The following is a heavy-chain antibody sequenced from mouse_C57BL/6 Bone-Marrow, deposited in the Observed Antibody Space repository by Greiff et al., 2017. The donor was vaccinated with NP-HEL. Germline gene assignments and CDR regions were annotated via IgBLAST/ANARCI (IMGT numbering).Heavy chain of an antibody. J-gene: IGHJ2*01. Sequence: EVKMMESGPVLVKPGASVKMSCKASGYTFTDYYMNWVKQSHGKSLEWIGVINPYNGGTSYNQKFKGKATLTVDKSSSTAYMELNSLTSEDSAVYYCARLGYDGFDYWGQGTTLTVSS. V-gene: IGHV1-19*01. CDR1: GYTFTDYY. CDR2: INPYNGGT. D-gene: IGHD2-2*01. CDR3: ARLGYDGFDY.